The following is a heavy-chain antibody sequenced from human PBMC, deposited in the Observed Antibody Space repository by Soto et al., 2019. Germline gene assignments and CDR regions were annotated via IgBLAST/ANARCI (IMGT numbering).Heavy chain of an antibody. V-gene: IGHV1-18*01. CDR2: ISAYNGNT. CDR3: ARTPYYDILTGYGDY. J-gene: IGHJ4*02. Sequence: ASVKVSCKASGYTFTSYGISWVRQAPGQGLEWMGWISAYNGNTNYAQKLQGRVTMTTDTSTSTAYMELRSLRSDDTAVYYCARTPYYDILTGYGDYWGQGTLVTVSS. CDR1: GYTFTSYG. D-gene: IGHD3-9*01.